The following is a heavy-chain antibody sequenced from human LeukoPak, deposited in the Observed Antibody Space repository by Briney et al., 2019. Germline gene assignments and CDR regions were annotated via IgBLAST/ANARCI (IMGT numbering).Heavy chain of an antibody. Sequence: GESLRISCQGFGYTFTTSWIGWVRQLPGKGLEWMAINYAGNSDTKYSPSFQGQVSISTDRSISTAYLRWSSLQASDTAIYYCAILNHPDGRVYWGQGTLVTVSS. CDR2: NYAGNSDT. J-gene: IGHJ4*02. V-gene: IGHV5-51*01. CDR1: GYTFTTSW. D-gene: IGHD5-24*01. CDR3: AILNHPDGRVY.